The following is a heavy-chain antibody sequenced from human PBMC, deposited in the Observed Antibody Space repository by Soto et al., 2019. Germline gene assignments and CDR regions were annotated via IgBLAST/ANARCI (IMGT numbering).Heavy chain of an antibody. CDR2: IGSSGITI. CDR1: GFIFSSYS. Sequence: GGSLRLSCVASGFIFSSYSMNWVRQAPGKGLEWVSYIGSSGITIYYADSVKGRFTISRDNAKKSLYLQMNSLTAEDTAVYYCAGAQFFYDASGYYNFDYWGHGTLVTVSS. CDR3: AGAQFFYDASGYYNFDY. D-gene: IGHD3-22*01. J-gene: IGHJ4*01. V-gene: IGHV3-48*01.